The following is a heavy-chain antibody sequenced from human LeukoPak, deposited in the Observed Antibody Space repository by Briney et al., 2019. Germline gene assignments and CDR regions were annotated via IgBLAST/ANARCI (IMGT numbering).Heavy chain of an antibody. D-gene: IGHD6-6*01. J-gene: IGHJ4*02. CDR1: GGSISNKY. CDR2: IYYSGST. V-gene: IGHV4-59*12. CDR3: ARGRARLFDY. Sequence: PSETLSLTCTVSGGSISNKYWSWLRQPPGEGLEWFGYIYYSGSTNYNPSLKSRGTISVDTSKNQFSLKLSSVTAADTAVYYCARGRARLFDYWGQGTLVTVSS.